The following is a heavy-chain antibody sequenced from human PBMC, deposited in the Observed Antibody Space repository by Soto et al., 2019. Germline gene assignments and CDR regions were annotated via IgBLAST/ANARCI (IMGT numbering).Heavy chain of an antibody. J-gene: IGHJ4*02. Sequence: QVQLVQSGAEVKKPGASVKVSCKASGYSFTSYGISWVRQAPGQGPEWMGWISGHNGNTNHPQRHQGRVTMTTDTSRNTAYMELRSLRSDDTAVYYCARHRFNYYDDTVYYYFDYWGQGTLVTVSS. D-gene: IGHD3-22*01. CDR2: ISGHNGNT. CDR1: GYSFTSYG. CDR3: ARHRFNYYDDTVYYYFDY. V-gene: IGHV1-18*04.